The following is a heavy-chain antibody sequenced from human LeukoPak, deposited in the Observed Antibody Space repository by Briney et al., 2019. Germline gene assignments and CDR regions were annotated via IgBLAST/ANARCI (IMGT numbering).Heavy chain of an antibody. V-gene: IGHV3-48*01. CDR2: ISSSSSTI. J-gene: IGHJ4*02. CDR3: AIDSSGWSREDY. Sequence: GGSLRLSCAASGFSFSSYSMNWVRQAPGKGLEWVSYISSSSSTIYYADSVKGRFTISRDNSKNTLYLQMNSLRAEDTAVYYCAIDSSGWSREDYWGQGTLVTVSS. CDR1: GFSFSSYS. D-gene: IGHD6-19*01.